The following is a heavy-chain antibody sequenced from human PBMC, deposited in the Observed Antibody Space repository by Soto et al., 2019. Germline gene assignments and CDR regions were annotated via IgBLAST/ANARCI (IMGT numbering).Heavy chain of an antibody. CDR2: IWYDGSYN. Sequence: QVQLVDSGGGVVQPGRSLRLSCAASGFTFSSYGMHWVRQAPDTGLEWVAVIWYDGSYNSYADSVKGRFTISRDNSKNTLYLQMNSLRAEDTAVYYCARDRGYYYYGMDVWGQGTTVTVSS. CDR3: ARDRGYYYYGMDV. J-gene: IGHJ6*02. V-gene: IGHV3-33*01. CDR1: GFTFSSYG.